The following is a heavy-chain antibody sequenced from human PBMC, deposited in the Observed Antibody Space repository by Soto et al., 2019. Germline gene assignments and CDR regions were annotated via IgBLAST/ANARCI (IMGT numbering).Heavy chain of an antibody. J-gene: IGHJ6*02. D-gene: IGHD5-12*01. CDR3: ARGGGYSGKQSGAYGMDV. V-gene: IGHV3-30*03. Sequence: GGSLRLSCAASGFTFSSYAMHWVRQAPGKGLEWVAVISSDGSNNYYADSVKGRFTISRDNSENTLYLQMNSLRAEDTAVYYCARGGGYSGKQSGAYGMDVWGQGTTVTV. CDR2: ISSDGSNN. CDR1: GFTFSSYA.